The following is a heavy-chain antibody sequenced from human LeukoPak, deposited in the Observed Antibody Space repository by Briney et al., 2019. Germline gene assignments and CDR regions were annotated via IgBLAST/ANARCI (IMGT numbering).Heavy chain of an antibody. CDR3: ARHEMGYCSSTSCFTTRSITGTPCYFDY. D-gene: IGHD2-2*01. V-gene: IGHV4-39*01. J-gene: IGHJ4*02. CDR2: IYYSGST. CDR1: GGXISSSSYY. Sequence: SETLSLTCTVSGGXISSSSYYWGWIRQPPGKGLEWIGSIYYSGSTYYNPSLKSRVTISVDTSKNQFSLKLSSVTAADTAVYYCARHEMGYCSSTSCFTTRSITGTPCYFDYWGQGTLVAVSS.